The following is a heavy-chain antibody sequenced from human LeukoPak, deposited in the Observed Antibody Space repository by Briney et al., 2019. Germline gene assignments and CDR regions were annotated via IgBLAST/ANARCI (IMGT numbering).Heavy chain of an antibody. J-gene: IGHJ4*02. CDR2: IYNSGTT. Sequence: PSETLSLTSTVSGGSISSHFWSWIRQPPGKGLEWIGNIYNSGTTNYNPSLKSGATISVDTSKNQLSLQLTSVTAADTAVYYCTKATQWLAFDYWGRGTLVTVSS. CDR1: GGSISSHF. V-gene: IGHV4-59*11. D-gene: IGHD6-19*01. CDR3: TKATQWLAFDY.